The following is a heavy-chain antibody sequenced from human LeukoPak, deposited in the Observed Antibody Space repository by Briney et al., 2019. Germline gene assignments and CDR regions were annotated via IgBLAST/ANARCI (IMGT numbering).Heavy chain of an antibody. D-gene: IGHD6-13*01. CDR1: GGSISSYY. CDR3: ARLLRYSSSWYEDY. CDR2: IYYSGST. Sequence: SETLSLTCSVSGGSISSYYWTWIRQPPGKGLEWIGYIYYSGSTNYNPSLKSRVTISVDTSKNQFSLKLSSVTAADTAVYYCARLLRYSSSWYEDYWGQGTLVTVSS. V-gene: IGHV4-59*08. J-gene: IGHJ4*02.